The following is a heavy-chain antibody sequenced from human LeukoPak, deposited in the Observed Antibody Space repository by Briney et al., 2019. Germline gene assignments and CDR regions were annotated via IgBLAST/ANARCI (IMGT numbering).Heavy chain of an antibody. D-gene: IGHD3-22*01. CDR3: ARDRGHFSRYYDSSLYYFDY. V-gene: IGHV3-7*01. CDR2: IKQDGSEK. CDR1: GFTVSSNY. J-gene: IGHJ4*02. Sequence: GGSLRLSCAASGFTVSSNYMSWVRQAPGKGLEWVANIKQDGSEKYYVDSVKGRFTISRDNAKNSLYLQMNSLRAEDTAVYYCARDRGHFSRYYDSSLYYFDYWGQGTLVTVSS.